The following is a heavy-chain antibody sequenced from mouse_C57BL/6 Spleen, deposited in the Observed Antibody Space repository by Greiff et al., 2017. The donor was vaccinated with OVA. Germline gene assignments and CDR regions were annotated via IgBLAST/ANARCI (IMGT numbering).Heavy chain of an antibody. V-gene: IGHV2-3*01. CDR3: AKKGGNYGYLYWYFDV. Sequence: VQLQQSGPGLVAPSQSLSITCTVSGFSLTSYGVSWVRQPPGKGLEWLGVIWGDGSTNYHSALISRLSISKDNSKSQVFLKLNSLQTDDTATYYCAKKGGNYGYLYWYFDVWGTGTTVTVSS. CDR2: IWGDGST. D-gene: IGHD2-1*01. CDR1: GFSLTSYG. J-gene: IGHJ1*03.